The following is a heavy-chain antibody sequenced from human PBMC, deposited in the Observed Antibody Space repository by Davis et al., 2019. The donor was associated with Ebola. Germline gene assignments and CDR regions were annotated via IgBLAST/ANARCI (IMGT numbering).Heavy chain of an antibody. V-gene: IGHV3-33*01. D-gene: IGHD3-3*01. Sequence: GESLKISCAASGFTFSSYGMHWVRQAPGKGLEWVAVIWYGGSNKYYADSVKGRFTISRDNSKNTLYLQMNSLRAEDTAVYYCARARYDFWSGYFPQGYFDYWGQGTLVTVSS. CDR1: GFTFSSYG. CDR2: IWYGGSNK. J-gene: IGHJ4*02. CDR3: ARARYDFWSGYFPQGYFDY.